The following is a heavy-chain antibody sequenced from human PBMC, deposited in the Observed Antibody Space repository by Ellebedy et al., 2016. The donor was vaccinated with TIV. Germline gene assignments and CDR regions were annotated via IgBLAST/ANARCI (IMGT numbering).Heavy chain of an antibody. V-gene: IGHV1-2*02. CDR3: ARVRRGSSGMDV. J-gene: IGHJ6*02. Sequence: ASVKVSCKASGYVFTNYDINWVRRASGRGLEWMGWINPDSGGTNFAQELQGRVTMTRDTSINTVYMDLQRLESDDTAVYYCARVRRGSSGMDVWGQGTTVTVSS. CDR1: GYVFTNYD. D-gene: IGHD6-13*01. CDR2: INPDSGGT.